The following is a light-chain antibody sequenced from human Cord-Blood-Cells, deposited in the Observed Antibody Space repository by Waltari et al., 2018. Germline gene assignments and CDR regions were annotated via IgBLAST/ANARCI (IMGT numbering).Light chain of an antibody. CDR1: QSISSW. V-gene: IGKV1-5*03. CDR2: KAS. Sequence: DIQMTQSPSTLSASVGDRVTITCRASQSISSWLAWYQQKPGKAPKLLIYKASSLESGVPSRFSGSGSGTELTLTISRLQPDDFATYYCQHYNSYSTFGQGTKVEIK. CDR3: QHYNSYST. J-gene: IGKJ1*01.